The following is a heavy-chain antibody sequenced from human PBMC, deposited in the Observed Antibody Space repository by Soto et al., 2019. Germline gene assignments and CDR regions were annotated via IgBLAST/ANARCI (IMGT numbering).Heavy chain of an antibody. V-gene: IGHV3-21*01. CDR2: ISSSSSYI. D-gene: IGHD3-22*01. J-gene: IGHJ3*02. CDR3: ASLPYDSSGYYCNAFDI. Sequence: EVQLVESGGGLVKPGGSLRLSCAASGFTFSSYSMNWVRQAPGKGLEWVSSISSSSSYIYYADSVKGRFTISRDNAKKSLYRQMNSLRAEDTAVYYCASLPYDSSGYYCNAFDIWGQGTMVTVSS. CDR1: GFTFSSYS.